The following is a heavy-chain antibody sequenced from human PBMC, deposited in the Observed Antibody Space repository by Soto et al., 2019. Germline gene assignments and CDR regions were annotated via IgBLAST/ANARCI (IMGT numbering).Heavy chain of an antibody. Sequence: QVHLVQSGAEVKKPGASVKVSCKGSGYAFTTYGITWVRQAPGQGLEWMGWISAHNGNTNYAQKLQGRVTVTRDTSTSTAYMELRSLRSDDTAVYYCARGRFGDYWGQGAMVTVSS. D-gene: IGHD3-10*01. CDR1: GYAFTTYG. CDR3: ARGRFGDY. J-gene: IGHJ4*02. CDR2: ISAHNGNT. V-gene: IGHV1-18*01.